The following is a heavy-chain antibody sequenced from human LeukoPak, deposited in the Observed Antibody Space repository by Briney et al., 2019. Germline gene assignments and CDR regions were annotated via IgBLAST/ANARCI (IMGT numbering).Heavy chain of an antibody. Sequence: SETLSLTCTVSGGSISYYYWSWIRQPPGKGLEWIGYIYYTGSTNYNPSLKSRVTISVDTSKNQFSLKLSSVTAADTAVYYCARGSGSYGPLDAFDIWGQGTMVTVSS. D-gene: IGHD3-10*01. V-gene: IGHV4-59*01. J-gene: IGHJ3*02. CDR1: GGSISYYY. CDR3: ARGSGSYGPLDAFDI. CDR2: IYYTGST.